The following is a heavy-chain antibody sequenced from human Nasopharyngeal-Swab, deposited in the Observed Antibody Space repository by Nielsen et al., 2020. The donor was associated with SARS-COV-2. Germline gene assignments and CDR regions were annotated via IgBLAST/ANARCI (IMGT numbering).Heavy chain of an antibody. V-gene: IGHV1-2*02. CDR1: GYTFTNHH. J-gene: IGHJ3*02. Sequence: ASVKLSCKASGYTFTNHHILWVRQAHGQGFEWLVWINPDCGGRIYAQNSQGRVTMTRDTPLNTAHMELSRLTPDDTAVYYCAGMIIENDAFDIWGQGTAVTVSS. CDR3: AGMIIENDAFDI. D-gene: IGHD3-22*01. CDR2: INPDCGGR.